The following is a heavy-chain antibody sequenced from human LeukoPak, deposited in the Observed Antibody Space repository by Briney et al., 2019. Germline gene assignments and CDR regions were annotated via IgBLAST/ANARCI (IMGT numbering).Heavy chain of an antibody. V-gene: IGHV3-74*01. Sequence: GGSLRLSCAASVFTFISYWMHWVRQALGKGLVWVSRINSDGSNTSYADSVKGCFTISRDNAKKTLYLKMNSLRAEDTAVYYCARVSPNNYDIWTGPEAFDIWGQGTMVTVSS. CDR1: VFTFISYW. CDR2: INSDGSNT. CDR3: ARVSPNNYDIWTGPEAFDI. J-gene: IGHJ3*02. D-gene: IGHD3-9*01.